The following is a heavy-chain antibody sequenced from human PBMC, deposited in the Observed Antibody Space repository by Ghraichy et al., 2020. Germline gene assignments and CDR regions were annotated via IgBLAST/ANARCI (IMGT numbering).Heavy chain of an antibody. CDR2: MRYDGTNK. CDR3: ARDTGNYGSGAYYNSYYYVMDV. V-gene: IGHV3-30*02. CDR1: GFTFSKYG. Sequence: GGSLRLSCAASGFTFSKYGMHWVRQAPGKGLEWVAFMRYDGTNKKYADSVMGRFTISRDNSNNTLSLQMNSLKPEDTAVYHCARDTGNYGSGAYYNSYYYVMDVWGLGTTVTVSS. J-gene: IGHJ6*02. D-gene: IGHD3-10*01.